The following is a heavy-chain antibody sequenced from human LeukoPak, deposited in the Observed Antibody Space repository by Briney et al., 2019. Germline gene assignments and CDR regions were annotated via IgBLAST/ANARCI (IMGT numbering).Heavy chain of an antibody. CDR2: INHSGST. CDR3: ARDSYYDTLTGYFQDVFDI. CDR1: GGSFSGYY. V-gene: IGHV4-34*01. D-gene: IGHD3-9*01. J-gene: IGHJ3*02. Sequence: PSETLSLTCAVYGGSFSGYYWSWIRQPPGKGLEWIGEINHSGSTNYNPSLKSRVTISVDTSKNQFSLKLSSVTAADTAVYYCARDSYYDTLTGYFQDVFDIWGQGTMVSVSS.